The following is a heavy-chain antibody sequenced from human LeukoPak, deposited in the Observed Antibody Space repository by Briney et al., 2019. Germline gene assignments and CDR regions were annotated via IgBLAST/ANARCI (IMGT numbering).Heavy chain of an antibody. Sequence: SETLSLTCTVSGDSVSSGGYYWNWIRQPPGKGLEWIGYIYYSGSTNYNPSLRSRVTISVDTSKNQFSLKLSSVTAADTAVYYCARVRDDFWSDPYGMDVWGQGTTVTVSS. CDR1: GDSVSSGGYY. D-gene: IGHD3-3*01. J-gene: IGHJ6*02. V-gene: IGHV4-61*08. CDR3: ARVRDDFWSDPYGMDV. CDR2: IYYSGST.